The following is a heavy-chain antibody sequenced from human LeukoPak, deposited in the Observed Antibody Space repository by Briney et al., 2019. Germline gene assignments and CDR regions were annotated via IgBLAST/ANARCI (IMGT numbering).Heavy chain of an antibody. CDR3: ARDVFSTYYYDSSGLGDAFEI. J-gene: IGHJ3*02. V-gene: IGHV1-18*01. CDR2: ISGNNGKT. CDR1: GYTFTSYG. D-gene: IGHD3-22*01. Sequence: GASVKVSCKASGYTFTSYGISWVRQAPGQGLEGMGWISGNNGKTNYAQHLQGRVTLTTDTSTSTAYMELRSLRSDDTAVYYCARDVFSTYYYDSSGLGDAFEIWGRGTMVTVSS.